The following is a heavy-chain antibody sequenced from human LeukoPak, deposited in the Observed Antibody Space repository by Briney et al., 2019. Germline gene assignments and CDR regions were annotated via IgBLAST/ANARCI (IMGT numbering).Heavy chain of an antibody. CDR1: GFTFSDYI. CDR2: ISRNSTYI. V-gene: IGHV3-21*01. Sequence: VKPGGSLRLSCAASGFTFSDYIMNWVRQAPGKGLEWVASISRNSTYIHYADSVKGRFTISRDNARNSLFLQMNSLRAEDTAIYYCAKDEGYYFDSWGQGTQVTVSS. J-gene: IGHJ4*02. CDR3: AKDEGYYFDS.